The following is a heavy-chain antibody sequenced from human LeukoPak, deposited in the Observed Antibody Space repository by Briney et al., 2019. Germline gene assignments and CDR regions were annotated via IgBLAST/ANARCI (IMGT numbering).Heavy chain of an antibody. V-gene: IGHV1-69*05. CDR1: RGTFTSYA. CDR3: AKEDSSGH. J-gene: IGHJ4*02. CDR2: IIPIFGTA. D-gene: IGHD3-22*01. Sequence: ASVKVSCKAYRGTFTSYAISWVRQAPGQGLEWMGGIIPIFGTANYAQKFQGRVTITTDESTSTAYMELSSLRSDDAAVYYCAKEDSSGHWGQGTLVTVSS.